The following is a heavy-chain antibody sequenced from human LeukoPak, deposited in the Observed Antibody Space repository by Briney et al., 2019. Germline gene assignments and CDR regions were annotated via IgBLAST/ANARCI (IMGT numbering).Heavy chain of an antibody. J-gene: IGHJ4*02. CDR2: ISISASTI. Sequence: GGSLRLSCAASGFTFSDYYMSWIRQAPGKGLDWISYISISASTIFYADSVKGRFTISRDNAKNSLYLQMNSLRVEDTAVYYCVRARGVTTNVDYWGQGTLVTVSS. CDR1: GFTFSDYY. D-gene: IGHD4-17*01. CDR3: VRARGVTTNVDY. V-gene: IGHV3-11*01.